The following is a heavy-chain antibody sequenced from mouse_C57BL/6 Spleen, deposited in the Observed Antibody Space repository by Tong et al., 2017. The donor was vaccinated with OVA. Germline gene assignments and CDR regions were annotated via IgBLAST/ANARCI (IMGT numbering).Heavy chain of an antibody. CDR2: ISYSGST. J-gene: IGHJ1*03. V-gene: IGHV3-1*01. D-gene: IGHD2-4*01. CDR1: GYSITSGYD. Sequence: EVQLHESGPGMVKPSQSLSLTCTVTGYSITSGYDWHWIRHFPGNKLEWMGYISYSGSTNYNPSLKSRISITHDTSKNHFFLKLNSVTTEDTATYYCARRALRLGYFDVWGTGTTVTVSS. CDR3: ARRALRLGYFDV.